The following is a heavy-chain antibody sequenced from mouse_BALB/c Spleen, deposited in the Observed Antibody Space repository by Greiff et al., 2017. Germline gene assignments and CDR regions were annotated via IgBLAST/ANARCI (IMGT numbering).Heavy chain of an antibody. CDR2: ISSGGSYT. Sequence: DVHLVESGGGLVKPGGSLKLSCAASGFTFSSYAMSWVRQSPEKRLEWVAEISSGGSYTYYPDTVTGRFTISRDNAKNTLYLEMSSLRSEDTAMYYCARDQGTRSSLNFDVWGAGTTVTVSS. D-gene: IGHD1-1*01. CDR3: ARDQGTRSSLNFDV. CDR1: GFTFSSYA. V-gene: IGHV5-9-4*01. J-gene: IGHJ1*01.